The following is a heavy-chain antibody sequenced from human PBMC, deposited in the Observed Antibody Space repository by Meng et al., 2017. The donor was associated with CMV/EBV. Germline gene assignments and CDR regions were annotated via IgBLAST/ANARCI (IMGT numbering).Heavy chain of an antibody. CDR2: INPNSGGT. Sequence: VKVSCKASGYTFTGNYIHWVRQAPGQGLGWMGRINPNSGGTNYAQKFQGRVTLTRNTSINTAYLELSSLRSDDTAVYYCARASESNNWGQGTLVTVSS. CDR1: GYTFTGNY. CDR3: ARASESNN. J-gene: IGHJ4*02. V-gene: IGHV1-2*06.